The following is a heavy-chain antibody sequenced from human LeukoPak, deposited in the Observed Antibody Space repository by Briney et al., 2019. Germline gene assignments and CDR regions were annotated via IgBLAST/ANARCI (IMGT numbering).Heavy chain of an antibody. Sequence: GASVKVSCKASGYTFTGYYMHWVRQAPGQGLEWMGWINPNSGGTNYAQKFQGRVTMTRDTSISTAYMELSRLRSDDTAVYYCARVPYYYDSSGQYYFDYWGQGTLVTVSS. V-gene: IGHV1-2*02. CDR3: ARVPYYYDSSGQYYFDY. CDR1: GYTFTGYY. J-gene: IGHJ4*02. D-gene: IGHD3-22*01. CDR2: INPNSGGT.